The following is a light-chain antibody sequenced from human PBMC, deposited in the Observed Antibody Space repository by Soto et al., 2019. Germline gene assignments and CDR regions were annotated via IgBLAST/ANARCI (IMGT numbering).Light chain of an antibody. CDR3: QQRSNWVT. J-gene: IGKJ3*01. V-gene: IGKV3-11*01. CDR2: DAS. CDR1: QSVSSY. Sequence: EIVLTKSPATLSLSPGERATLSCRASQSVSSYLAWYQQKPGQAPRLLIYDASNRATGIPARFSGSGSGTDFTLTISSLEPEDFAVYYCQQRSNWVTFGPGTKVDIK.